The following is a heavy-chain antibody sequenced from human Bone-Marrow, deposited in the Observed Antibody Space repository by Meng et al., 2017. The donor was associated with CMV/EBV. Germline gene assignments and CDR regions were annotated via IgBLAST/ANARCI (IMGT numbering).Heavy chain of an antibody. D-gene: IGHD1-26*01. CDR1: GFSFSSYW. J-gene: IGHJ4*02. V-gene: IGHV3-74*01. CDR2: IDTGGSTI. Sequence: GELVEAGGRLVQPGGSRRLSCAASGFSFSSYWMYWVRQVPGKGLVWVSRIDTGGSTINYADSVKGRFTISRDNTKNTLYLQMNSLRAEDTAIYYCARDLSGERDYWGQGTLVTVSS. CDR3: ARDLSGERDY.